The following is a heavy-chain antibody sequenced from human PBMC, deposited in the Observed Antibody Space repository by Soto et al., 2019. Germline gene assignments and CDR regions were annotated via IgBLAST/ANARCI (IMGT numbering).Heavy chain of an antibody. V-gene: IGHV1-46*01. CDR1: GYIFTTYQ. CDR2: SNPSGGST. D-gene: IGHD6-19*01. Sequence: ASLKVSCKASGYIFTTYQMHWVRQAPGQGLEWMGISNPSGGSTSYAQKFQGRVTMTRDTSTSTVYMELSSLRSEDTAVYYCARDPAHVPYRSGWYGTMDYWGQGTLVTGS. J-gene: IGHJ4*02. CDR3: ARDPAHVPYRSGWYGTMDY.